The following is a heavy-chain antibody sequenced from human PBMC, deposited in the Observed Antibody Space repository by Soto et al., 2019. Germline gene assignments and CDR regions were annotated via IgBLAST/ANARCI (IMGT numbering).Heavy chain of an antibody. J-gene: IGHJ4*02. CDR2: IYYSGST. V-gene: IGHV4-59*01. CDR1: GGSISSYY. CDR3: ARGFRYYDFWSGPDY. Sequence: SKTLSLTCTVSGGSISSYYWSWIRQPPGKGLEWIGYIYYSGSTNYNPSLKSRVTISVDTSKNQFSLKLSSVTAADTAVYYCARGFRYYDFWSGPDYWGQGTLVTVSS. D-gene: IGHD3-3*01.